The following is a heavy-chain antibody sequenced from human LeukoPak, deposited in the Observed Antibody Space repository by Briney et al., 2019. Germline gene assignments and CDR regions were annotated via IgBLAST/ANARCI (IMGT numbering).Heavy chain of an antibody. Sequence: ASVKVSCKASGYTFTDYYMHWVRQAPGQGLEWMGWINPKSGGRSYAQRFQGRVTMTRDTSISTAYMELSRLRSDDTAVYYCATGERLVPAAMWFDYWGQGTLVTISS. J-gene: IGHJ4*02. D-gene: IGHD2-2*01. CDR2: INPKSGGR. CDR3: ATGERLVPAAMWFDY. V-gene: IGHV1-2*02. CDR1: GYTFTDYY.